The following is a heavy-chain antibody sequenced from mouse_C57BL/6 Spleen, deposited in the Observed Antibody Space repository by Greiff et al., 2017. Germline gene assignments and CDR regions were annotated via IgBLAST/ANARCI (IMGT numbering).Heavy chain of an antibody. CDR1: GYTFTSYW. CDR2: IDPSDSYT. D-gene: IGHD1-1*01. J-gene: IGHJ1*03. Sequence: QVQLQQPGAELVMPGASVKLSCKASGYTFTSYWMHWVKQRPGQGLEWIGEIDPSDSYTNYNQKFKGKSTLTVDKSSSTAYMQLSSLTSEDTAVYYCARELTTVVDWYFDVWGTGTTVTVSS. V-gene: IGHV1-69*01. CDR3: ARELTTVVDWYFDV.